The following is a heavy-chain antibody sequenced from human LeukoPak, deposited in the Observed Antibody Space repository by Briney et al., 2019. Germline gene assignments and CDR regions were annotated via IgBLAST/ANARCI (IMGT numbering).Heavy chain of an antibody. D-gene: IGHD2-21*02. V-gene: IGHV3-74*01. Sequence: GGSLRLSCADSGFTFSSYWMHWVRQAPGKGLVWVSRINSDGSSTIYADSVKGRFTISRDNAKNTLYLQMNSLRAEDTAVYYCVRGGDNHGFDIWGQGTMVTVSP. J-gene: IGHJ3*02. CDR3: VRGGDNHGFDI. CDR1: GFTFSSYW. CDR2: INSDGSST.